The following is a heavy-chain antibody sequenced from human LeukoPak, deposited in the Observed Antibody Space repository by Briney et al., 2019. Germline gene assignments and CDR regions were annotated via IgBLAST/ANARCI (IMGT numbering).Heavy chain of an antibody. V-gene: IGHV3-21*01. CDR2: ISSSTSYI. Sequence: GGSLRLSCAPSGFTFNFYTMNWVRQAPGKGLEWVSSISSSTSYIYYADSVKGRFTISRDNAKNSLYLQMNSLRAEDTAVYYCARDQGPTYYYDSSGYPINDYWGQGTLVTVSS. D-gene: IGHD3-22*01. CDR1: GFTFNFYT. CDR3: ARDQGPTYYYDSSGYPINDY. J-gene: IGHJ4*02.